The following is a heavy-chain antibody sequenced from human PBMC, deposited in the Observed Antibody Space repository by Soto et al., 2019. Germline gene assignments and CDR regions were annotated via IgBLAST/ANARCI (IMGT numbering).Heavy chain of an antibody. CDR2: FSSSGNT. J-gene: IGHJ4*02. Sequence: SETLSLTCTVSDGSISNFYWSWIRQPPGKGLEWIGYFSSSGNTNYNPSLKSRVSISVDTSKNQFSLNLTSVTAADTAVYYCARAPMVLTRSYFDSWGQGTPVTVSS. D-gene: IGHD3-22*01. V-gene: IGHV4-59*01. CDR3: ARAPMVLTRSYFDS. CDR1: DGSISNFY.